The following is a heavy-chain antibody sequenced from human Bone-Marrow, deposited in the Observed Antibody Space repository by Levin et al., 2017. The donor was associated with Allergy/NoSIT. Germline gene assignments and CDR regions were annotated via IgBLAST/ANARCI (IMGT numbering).Heavy chain of an antibody. V-gene: IGHV4-59*08. Sequence: SQTLSLTCTVSGDSINNYFWSWIRQPPGKGLEWIGYISRSGSTRYNPSLRSRLSISLDTSKNHFSLNLNSVTAADTAVYYCARFFSSYHTGGYYQPNSFDYWGQGTLVTVSS. J-gene: IGHJ4*02. CDR1: GDSINNYF. CDR3: ARFFSSYHTGGYYQPNSFDY. CDR2: ISRSGST. D-gene: IGHD3-22*01.